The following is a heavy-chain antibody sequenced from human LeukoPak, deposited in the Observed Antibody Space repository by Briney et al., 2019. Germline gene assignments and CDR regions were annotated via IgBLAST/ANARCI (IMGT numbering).Heavy chain of an antibody. J-gene: IGHJ4*02. CDR1: GYSFTSYW. CDR3: ARHGVYSSGWDHYFDY. Sequence: GESLQISCKGSGYSFTSYWIGWVRQMPGKGLEWMGIIYPGDSDTRYSPSFQGQVTISADKSISTAYLQWSSLKASDTAMYYCARHGVYSSGWDHYFDYWGQGTLVTVSS. CDR2: IYPGDSDT. D-gene: IGHD6-19*01. V-gene: IGHV5-51*01.